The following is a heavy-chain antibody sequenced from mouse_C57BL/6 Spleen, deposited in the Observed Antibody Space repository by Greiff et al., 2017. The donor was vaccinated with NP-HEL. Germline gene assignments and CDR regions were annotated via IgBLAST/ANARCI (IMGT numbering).Heavy chain of an antibody. D-gene: IGHD1-1*01. V-gene: IGHV1-85*01. CDR3: ARSPYYYYGSSYAMDY. CDR2: IYPRDGST. J-gene: IGHJ4*01. CDR1: GYTFTSYD. Sequence: VQLQQSGPELVKPGASVKLSCKASGYTFTSYDINWVKQRPGQGLEWIGWIYPRDGSTKYNEKFKGKATLTVDTSSSTAYMELHSLTSEDSAVYFCARSPYYYYGSSYAMDYWGQGTSVTVSS.